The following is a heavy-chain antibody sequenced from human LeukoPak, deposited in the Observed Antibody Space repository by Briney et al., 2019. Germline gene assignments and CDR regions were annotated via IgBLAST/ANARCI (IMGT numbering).Heavy chain of an antibody. CDR1: GYSFTNYY. CDR2: INPNSGGS. V-gene: IGHV1-2*02. J-gene: IGHJ4*02. CDR3: ARLLQINSWYVRYFDY. Sequence: ASVKVSCKASGYSFTNYYMHWVRQAPGQGLEGMGWINPNSGGSNYAQKFQGRVTMTRDTSLSTAYMELRRLRSDDTAMYYCARLLQINSWYVRYFDYWGQGTLVTVSS. D-gene: IGHD6-13*01.